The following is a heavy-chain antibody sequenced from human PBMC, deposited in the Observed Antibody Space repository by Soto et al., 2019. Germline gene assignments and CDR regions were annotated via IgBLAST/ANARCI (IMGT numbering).Heavy chain of an antibody. CDR3: ARHVRGGSGSYYLRWAHFDY. V-gene: IGHV4-59*08. Sequence: QVQLQESGPGLVKPSETLSLTCTVSGGSISSYYWSWIRQPPGKGLEWIGYIYYSGSTNYNPSLKSRVTISVDTSKNQFSLKLSSVTAADTAVYYCARHVRGGSGSYYLRWAHFDYWGQGTLVTVSS. J-gene: IGHJ4*02. CDR1: GGSISSYY. D-gene: IGHD3-10*01. CDR2: IYYSGST.